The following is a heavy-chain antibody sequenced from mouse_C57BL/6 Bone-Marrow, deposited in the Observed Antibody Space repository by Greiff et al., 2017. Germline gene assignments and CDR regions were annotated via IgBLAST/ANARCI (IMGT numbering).Heavy chain of an antibody. D-gene: IGHD6-1*01. V-gene: IGHV14-4*01. Sequence: EVQLQQSGAELVRPGASVKLSCTASGFNIKDDYMHWVKQRPEQGLEWIGWIDPENGDTEYASKFQGKATITADTSSNTAYLQLSSLTSEDTAVXYCASSGDYFDDWGQGTTLTVSS. CDR1: GFNIKDDY. CDR3: ASSGDYFDD. J-gene: IGHJ2*01. CDR2: IDPENGDT.